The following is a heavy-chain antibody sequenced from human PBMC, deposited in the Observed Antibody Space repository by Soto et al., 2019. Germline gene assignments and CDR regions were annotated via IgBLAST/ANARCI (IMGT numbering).Heavy chain of an antibody. Sequence: SETLSLSCAVYGGAFSGYYWSWIRQPPGKGLEWIGEINHSGSTNYNPSLKSRVTISVDTSKNQFSLKLSSVTAADTAVYYCARSSWFYYYYGMDVWGQGPTVTVSS. CDR2: INHSGST. J-gene: IGHJ6*01. D-gene: IGHD6-13*01. CDR1: GGAFSGYY. V-gene: IGHV4-34*01. CDR3: ARSSWFYYYYGMDV.